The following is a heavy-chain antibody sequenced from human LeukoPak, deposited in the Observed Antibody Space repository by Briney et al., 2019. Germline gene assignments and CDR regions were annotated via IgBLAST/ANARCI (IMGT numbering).Heavy chain of an antibody. D-gene: IGHD1-1*01. V-gene: IGHV3-49*03. J-gene: IGHJ4*02. CDR1: GFTFGDYA. CDR3: TRDRGAYNLYDY. CDR2: IRSKAYGETA. Sequence: GRSLRLSCTASGFTFGDYAMSWIRQAPGKGLEWVGFIRSKAYGETADYAASVKGRFTISRDDSKAIAYLQMNSLKTEDAAVYHCTRDRGAYNLYDYWGQGTLVTVSS.